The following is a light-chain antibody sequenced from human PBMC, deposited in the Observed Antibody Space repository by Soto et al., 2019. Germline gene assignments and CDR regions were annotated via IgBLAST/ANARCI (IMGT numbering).Light chain of an antibody. V-gene: IGKV4-1*01. J-gene: IGKJ1*01. CDR3: QQYDSTPRT. CDR2: WAS. Sequence: DTVMTQSPDSLAVSLGERATINCKSSQSVLYSSNNKNYLSWYQQKPGQLPKLLIYWASTRVYGVPDRFSGIWSGSDFTLTITSLQAEDVAVYYCQQYDSTPRTFGEGTKVEIK. CDR1: QSVLYSSNNKNY.